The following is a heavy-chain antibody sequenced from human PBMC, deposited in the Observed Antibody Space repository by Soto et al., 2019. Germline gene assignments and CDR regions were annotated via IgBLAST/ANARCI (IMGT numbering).Heavy chain of an antibody. CDR2: TYYRSKWYN. V-gene: IGHV6-1*01. CDR1: GDSVSSNSAA. J-gene: IGHJ5*02. D-gene: IGHD6-13*01. CDR3: ARDHYSSSWYRGVWFDP. Sequence: SQTLSLTCAISGDSVSSNSAAWNWIRQSPSRGLEWLGRTYYRSKWYNDYAVSVKSRITINPDTSKNQFSLQLNSVTPEDTAVYYCARDHYSSSWYRGVWFDPWGQGXLVTVYS.